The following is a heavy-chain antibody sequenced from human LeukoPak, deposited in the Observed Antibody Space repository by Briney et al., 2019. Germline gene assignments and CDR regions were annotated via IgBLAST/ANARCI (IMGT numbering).Heavy chain of an antibody. D-gene: IGHD1/OR15-1a*01. CDR2: INPSGGST. J-gene: IGHJ3*02. CDR1: GYTFTSYY. Sequence: ASVKLSCMASGYTFTSYYMNWGGKPPGPGLGWRAIINPSGGSTSSAQKFQGRDTMTRDTSTSTVYMELSSLRSEDTAVYYCARVEQPHDAFDIWGQGTMVTVSS. V-gene: IGHV1-46*01. CDR3: ARVEQPHDAFDI.